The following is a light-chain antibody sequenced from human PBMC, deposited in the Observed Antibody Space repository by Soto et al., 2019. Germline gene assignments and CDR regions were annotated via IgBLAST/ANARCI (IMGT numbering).Light chain of an antibody. V-gene: IGLV1-51*01. CDR1: SSNIGGNS. CDR2: DDN. Sequence: QSVLTQPPSVSAAPGQKVTISCSGSSSNIGGNSVSWYQQLPGTAPKLLIYDDNKRPSGIPDRFSGSKSGTSATLGITGFQTGDEADYYCGSYNSTRTYVFGTGTKVTV. J-gene: IGLJ1*01. CDR3: GSYNSTRTYV.